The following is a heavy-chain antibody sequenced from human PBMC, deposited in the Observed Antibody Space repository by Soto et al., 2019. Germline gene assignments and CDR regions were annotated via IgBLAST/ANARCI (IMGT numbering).Heavy chain of an antibody. J-gene: IGHJ5*02. D-gene: IGHD2-15*01. CDR2: INQDGSEK. CDR1: GFTFSLYW. CDR3: ARDRDIVSQFDP. Sequence: LRLSCVASGFTFSLYWMSWVRQAPGKGLEWVANINQDGSEKYYVDSVKGRFTISRDNAKKSLYMQMNSLRAEDTAVYYCARDRDIVSQFDPWGQGTLVTVSS. V-gene: IGHV3-7*03.